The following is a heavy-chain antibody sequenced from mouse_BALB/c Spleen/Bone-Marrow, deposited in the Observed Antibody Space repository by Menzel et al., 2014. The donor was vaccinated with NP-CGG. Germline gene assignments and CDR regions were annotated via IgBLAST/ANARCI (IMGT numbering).Heavy chain of an antibody. J-gene: IGHJ1*01. D-gene: IGHD2-14*01. V-gene: IGHV14-4*02. CDR3: NRYDWYFDV. Sequence: VQLKESGAELVRSGASVKLSCTASGFNIKDYYMHWVKQRPEQGLEWIGWIDPGNGDTEYAPKFQGKATMTADTSSNTAYLQLRSLTSEDTAVYYCNRYDWYFDVWGAGTTVTVSS. CDR1: GFNIKDYY. CDR2: IDPGNGDT.